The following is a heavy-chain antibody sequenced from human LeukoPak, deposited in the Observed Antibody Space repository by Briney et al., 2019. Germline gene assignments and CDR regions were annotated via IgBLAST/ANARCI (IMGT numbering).Heavy chain of an antibody. CDR3: AKSYSGTTRHCDY. CDR2: ISGSGSDT. D-gene: IGHD2-2*01. J-gene: IGHJ4*02. V-gene: IGHV3-23*01. Sequence: GGSLRLSCAASRVTFSSYFMNWVRQAPGRGLEWVSSISGSGSDTYNADSVKGRFTISKDNSRNTLYLQMNRLRAEDTVVWYCAKSYSGTTRHCDYWGQGTLVTVSS. CDR1: RVTFSSYF.